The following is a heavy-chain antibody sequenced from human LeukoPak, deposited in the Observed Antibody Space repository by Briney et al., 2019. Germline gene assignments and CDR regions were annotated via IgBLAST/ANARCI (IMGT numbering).Heavy chain of an antibody. D-gene: IGHD3-3*01. CDR3: ARELVDYDFWSGYYPKYYFDY. CDR2: INHSGST. J-gene: IGHJ4*02. CDR1: GGSFSGYY. Sequence: SETLSLTCAVYGGSFSGYYWSWVRQPPGKGLEWIGEINHSGSTNYNPSLKSRVTISVDTSKNQFSLKLSSVTAADTAVYYCARELVDYDFWSGYYPKYYFDYWGQGTLVTVSS. V-gene: IGHV4-34*01.